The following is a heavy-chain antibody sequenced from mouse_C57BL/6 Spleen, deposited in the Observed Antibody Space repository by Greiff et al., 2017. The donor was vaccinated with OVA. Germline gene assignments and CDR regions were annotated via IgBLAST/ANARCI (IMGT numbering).Heavy chain of an antibody. Sequence: EVQLVESGEGLVKPGGSLKLSCAASGFTFSSSAMSWVRQTPEKRLEWVAYISSGGDFLYYADTVKGRFTISSDNARNTLYLQMSNLKSEDTAMYYCTRGDYGSRTGWYFDVWGTGTTVTVSS. J-gene: IGHJ1*03. CDR1: GFTFSSSA. CDR2: ISSGGDFL. V-gene: IGHV5-9-1*02. D-gene: IGHD1-1*01. CDR3: TRGDYGSRTGWYFDV.